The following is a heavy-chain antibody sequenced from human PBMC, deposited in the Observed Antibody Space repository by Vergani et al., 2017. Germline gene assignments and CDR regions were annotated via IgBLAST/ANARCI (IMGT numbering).Heavy chain of an antibody. D-gene: IGHD3-10*01. V-gene: IGHV4-39*02. CDR2: ISSSGRP. J-gene: IGHJ3*01. CDR1: GDSISRSHYY. CDR3: ARPVGPSAMADGYHV. Sequence: QLQLQESGPGLVKPSETLSLSCRVSGDSISRSHYYWGFIRQPPGKGLEWIGSISSSGRPYSTPTLKSRLAFSVDTSKNLFSLRLKSVTATDTGMYYCARPVGPSAMADGYHVWGQGTMVTVS.